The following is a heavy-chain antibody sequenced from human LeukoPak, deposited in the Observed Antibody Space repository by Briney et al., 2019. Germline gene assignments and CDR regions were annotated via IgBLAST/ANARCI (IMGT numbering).Heavy chain of an antibody. V-gene: IGHV1-8*01. CDR1: GYSFTGLN. J-gene: IGHJ4*02. CDR3: ARGTNYYDSRYYFDY. CDR2: MGPNSGNT. D-gene: IGHD3-22*01. Sequence: ASVKVSCKASGYSFTGLNINWVRQATGQGLEWMGWMGPNSGNTGNAQQFRGRVTMTRDTSISTAYMELNSLRSEDTAVYYCARGTNYYDSRYYFDYWGQGSLVTVSS.